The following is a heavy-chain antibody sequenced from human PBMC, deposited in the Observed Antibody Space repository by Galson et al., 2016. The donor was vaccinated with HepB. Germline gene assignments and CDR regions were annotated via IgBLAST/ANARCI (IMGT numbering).Heavy chain of an antibody. Sequence: RLSCAGSGFLFRGYGMHWVRQAPGKGLEWVAADSMDGRRKFYSDSVRGRFTISRDNSNNMLFLQMDSLRPDDTAVYYCAKRHEFCPPVGCSVDYWGQGTLVSVSS. V-gene: IGHV3-30*18. D-gene: IGHD3-10*02. CDR2: DSMDGRRK. J-gene: IGHJ4*02. CDR1: GFLFRGYG. CDR3: AKRHEFCPPVGCSVDY.